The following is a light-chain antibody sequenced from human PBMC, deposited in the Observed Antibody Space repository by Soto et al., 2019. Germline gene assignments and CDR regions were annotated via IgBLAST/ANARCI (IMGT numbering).Light chain of an antibody. J-gene: IGLJ2*01. CDR2: YDS. Sequence: SYELTQPPSVSVAPGKTARITCGGNNIGSKSVHWYQQKPGQAPVLVISYDSDRPSGIPERFSGSNSGNTATLTISRVEVGDEADYYCQVWDSSSEVVFGGGTKLTVL. CDR3: QVWDSSSEVV. V-gene: IGLV3-21*04. CDR1: NIGSKS.